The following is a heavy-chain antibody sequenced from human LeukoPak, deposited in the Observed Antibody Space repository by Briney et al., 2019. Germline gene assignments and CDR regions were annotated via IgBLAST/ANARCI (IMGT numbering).Heavy chain of an antibody. D-gene: IGHD6-13*01. V-gene: IGHV4-34*01. CDR2: INHSGST. CDR3: ARLPRWNGRYSRFVGY. Sequence: PSETLSLTCAVYGGSFSGYYWSWIRQPPGKGLEWIGEINHSGSTNYNPSLKSRVTISVDTSKNQFSLKLSSVTAADTAVYYCARLPRWNGRYSRFVGYWGQGTLVTVSS. J-gene: IGHJ4*02. CDR1: GGSFSGYY.